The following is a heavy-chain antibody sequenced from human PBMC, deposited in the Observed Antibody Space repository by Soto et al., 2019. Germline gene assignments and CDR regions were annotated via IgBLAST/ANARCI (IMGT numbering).Heavy chain of an antibody. J-gene: IGHJ5*02. V-gene: IGHV3-33*01. CDR2: IWYDGSNK. CDR3: ARDKAMVRGVIILRNWFDP. CDR1: GFTFSSYG. D-gene: IGHD3-10*01. Sequence: GGSLRLSCAASGFTFSSYGMHWVRQAPGKGLEWVAVIWYDGSNKYYADSVKGRFTISRDNSKNTLYLQMNSLRAEDTAVYYCARDKAMVRGVIILRNWFDPWGQGTLVTVSS.